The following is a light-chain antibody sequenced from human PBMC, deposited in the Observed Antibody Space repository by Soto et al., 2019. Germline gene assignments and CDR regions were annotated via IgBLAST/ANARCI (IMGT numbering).Light chain of an antibody. J-gene: IGKJ4*02. V-gene: IGKV1-5*03. CDR3: QQYNSYPLT. CDR1: QSISSW. Sequence: DIQMTQSPSTLSASVGDRVTITCRASQSISSWLAWYQQKPGKAPKLLIYKASSLESGVPSRFSGSGSGTESNLTISSLQPDDFATYYCQQYNSYPLTFGGGTKVEIK. CDR2: KAS.